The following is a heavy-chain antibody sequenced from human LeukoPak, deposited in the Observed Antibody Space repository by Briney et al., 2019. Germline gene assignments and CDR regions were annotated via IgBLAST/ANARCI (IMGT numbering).Heavy chain of an antibody. CDR3: ARDSGSSEYYFDY. CDR1: GFTFSSYW. CDR2: IGSDGSST. Sequence: GGSLRLSCAASGFTFSSYWTHWVRQVPGKGLVWVSRIGSDGSSTSFADSVKGRFTISRDNAKNTLYLQMNSLRAEDTAVYYCARDSGSSEYYFDYWGQGTLVTVSS. J-gene: IGHJ4*02. V-gene: IGHV3-74*01. D-gene: IGHD1-26*01.